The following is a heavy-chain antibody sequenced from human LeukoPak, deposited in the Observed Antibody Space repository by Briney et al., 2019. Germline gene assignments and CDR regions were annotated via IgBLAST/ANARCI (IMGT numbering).Heavy chain of an antibody. D-gene: IGHD1-26*01. V-gene: IGHV3-64*01. CDR1: GFTFSSYA. J-gene: IGHJ4*02. CDR2: ISSDGGST. Sequence: PGGSLRLSCAASGFTFSSYAMHWVRQAPGKGLEYVSAISSDGGSTYYANSVKGRFTISRDNSKNTLYLRMGSLRAEDMAVYYCARLVGGSLYFDYWGQGTLVTVSS. CDR3: ARLVGGSLYFDY.